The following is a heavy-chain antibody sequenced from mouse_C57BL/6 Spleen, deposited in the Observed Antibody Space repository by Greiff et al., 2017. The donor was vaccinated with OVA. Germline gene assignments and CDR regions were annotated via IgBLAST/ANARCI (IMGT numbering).Heavy chain of an antibody. V-gene: IGHV1-54*01. Sequence: VQLQQSGAELVRPGTSVKVSCKASGYAFTNYLIEWVKQRPGQGLEWIGVINPGSGSTNYNEKFKGKATLTADQSSSTAYMQVSSLISQDCAASCGARIGGSSSYALDYWGQGTSLTVSS. CDR3: ARIGGSSSYALDY. J-gene: IGHJ4*01. CDR1: GYAFTNYL. CDR2: INPGSGST. D-gene: IGHD1-1*01.